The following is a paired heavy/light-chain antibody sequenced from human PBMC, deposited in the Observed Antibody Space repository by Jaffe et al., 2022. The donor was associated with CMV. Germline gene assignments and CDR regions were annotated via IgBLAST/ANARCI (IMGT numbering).Heavy chain of an antibody. Sequence: EVQLVESGGGLVQPGGSLRLSCSASGFTFSSYAMHWVRQAPGKGLEYVSAISSNGGSTYYADSVKGRFTISRDNSKNTLYLQMSSLRAEDTAVYYCVKGQTRGYSYGKFDYWGQGTLVTVSS. CDR2: ISSNGGST. CDR1: GFTFSSYA. CDR3: VKGQTRGYSYGKFDY. J-gene: IGHJ4*02. D-gene: IGHD5-18*01. V-gene: IGHV3-64D*06.
Light chain of an antibody. Sequence: EIVLTQSPGTLSLSPGERATLSCRASQSVSSSYLAWYQQKPGQAPRLLIYGASSRATGIPDRFSGSGSGTDFTLTISRLEPEDFAVYYCQQYGSSPPATFGQGTKLEIK. CDR2: GAS. CDR3: QQYGSSPPAT. CDR1: QSVSSSY. J-gene: IGKJ2*01. V-gene: IGKV3-20*01.